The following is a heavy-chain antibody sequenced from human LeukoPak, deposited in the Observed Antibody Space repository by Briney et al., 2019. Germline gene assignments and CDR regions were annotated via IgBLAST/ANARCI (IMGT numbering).Heavy chain of an antibody. CDR3: ARRSAAKDAFDI. Sequence: GGSLRLSCAASGFTFSSYAMSWVRQAPGKGLVWVSRINSDGSSTSYAGPVKGRFTISRDNAKNTLYLQMNSLRAEDTAVYYCARRSAAKDAFDIWGQGTMVTVSS. CDR2: INSDGSST. CDR1: GFTFSSYA. D-gene: IGHD6-25*01. V-gene: IGHV3-74*01. J-gene: IGHJ3*02.